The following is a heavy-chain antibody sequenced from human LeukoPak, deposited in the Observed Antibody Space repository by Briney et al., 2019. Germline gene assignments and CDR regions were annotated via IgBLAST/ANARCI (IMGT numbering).Heavy chain of an antibody. V-gene: IGHV3-23*01. Sequence: PGGSLRLSCVASGSTLSSYAMSWVRQAPGKGLEWVSAISGSGGSTYYADSVKGRFTISRDNSKNTLYLQMNSLRAEDTAVYYCAKDLGYSYGGPGDYWGKGTLVTVP. CDR2: ISGSGGST. CDR3: AKDLGYSYGGPGDY. CDR1: GSTLSSYA. J-gene: IGHJ4*02. D-gene: IGHD5-18*01.